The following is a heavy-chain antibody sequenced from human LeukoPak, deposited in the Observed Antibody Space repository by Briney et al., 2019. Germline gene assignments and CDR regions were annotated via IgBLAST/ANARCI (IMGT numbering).Heavy chain of an antibody. V-gene: IGHV4-39*01. Sequence: PSETLSLTWSVSCDSVSRSDSYWDWIRQPPGKGLEWIGTIYYSGRTYYSPSLKSRVTMSVDPSNNQFSLNLRSVTAADTALYYCARRRYYDGSGYLEWGQGTLLSVSS. D-gene: IGHD3-22*01. CDR1: CDSVSRSDSY. CDR3: ARRRYYDGSGYLE. CDR2: IYYSGRT. J-gene: IGHJ1*01.